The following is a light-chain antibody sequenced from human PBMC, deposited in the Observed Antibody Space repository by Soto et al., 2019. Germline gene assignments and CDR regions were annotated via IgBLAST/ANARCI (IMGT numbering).Light chain of an antibody. CDR2: AAS. CDR3: LQHYNYPRT. Sequence: AIQMTQSPSSLSASVGDRVTIACRASQGIRNDLVWYQQKPGKAPNLLIYAASSLQSGVPSRFSGSGSGTDFTLTNSSLQPEDFATYYCLQHYNYPRTFGQGTKVEIK. V-gene: IGKV1-6*01. J-gene: IGKJ1*01. CDR1: QGIRND.